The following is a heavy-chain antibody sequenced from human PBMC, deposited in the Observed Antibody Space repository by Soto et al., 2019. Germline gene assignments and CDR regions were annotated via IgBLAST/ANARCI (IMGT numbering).Heavy chain of an antibody. V-gene: IGHV3-30*03. CDR2: ISHDGSKK. J-gene: IGHJ6*02. CDR1: GFTFSTYA. CDR3: VIVGYYYDSSGYKLGDYYYGMDV. Sequence: HVQLVESGGGVVQPGRSLRLSCAASGFTFSTYAMHWVRQAPGKGPEWVAVISHDGSKKYYAESVRGRITISRDNSKNTLDLQMNNLTSDDTAVYYCVIVGYYYDSSGYKLGDYYYGMDVWGQGTPVTVSS. D-gene: IGHD3-22*01.